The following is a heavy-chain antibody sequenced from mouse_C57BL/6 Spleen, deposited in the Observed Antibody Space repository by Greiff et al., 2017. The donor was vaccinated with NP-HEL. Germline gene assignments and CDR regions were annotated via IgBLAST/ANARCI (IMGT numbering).Heavy chain of an antibody. D-gene: IGHD1-2*01. CDR1: GYSITSGYY. J-gene: IGHJ2*01. Sequence: EVKLQESGPGLVKPSQSLSLTCSVTGYSITSGYYWNWIRQFPGNKLEWMGYISYDGSNNYNPSLKNRISITRDTSKNQFFLKLNSVTTEDTATYYCARDLLRPWGQGTTLTVSS. CDR2: ISYDGSN. CDR3: ARDLLRP. V-gene: IGHV3-6*01.